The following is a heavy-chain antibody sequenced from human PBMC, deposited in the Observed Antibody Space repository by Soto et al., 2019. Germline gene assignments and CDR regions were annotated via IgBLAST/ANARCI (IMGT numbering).Heavy chain of an antibody. CDR3: AKARYFDWLLLG. Sequence: VGSLRLSCAASGFTFSSYAMSWVRQAPGKGLEWVSAISGSGGSTYYADSVKGRFTISRDNSKNTLYLQMNSLRAEDTAVYYCAKARYFDWLLLGWGQGTLVTVSS. D-gene: IGHD3-9*01. CDR2: ISGSGGST. CDR1: GFTFSSYA. V-gene: IGHV3-23*01. J-gene: IGHJ4*02.